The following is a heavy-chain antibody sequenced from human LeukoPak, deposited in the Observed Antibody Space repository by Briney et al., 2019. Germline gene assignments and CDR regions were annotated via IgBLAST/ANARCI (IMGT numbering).Heavy chain of an antibody. D-gene: IGHD3-10*01. J-gene: IGHJ4*02. CDR1: GFTFSSYE. CDR3: ARTYYYGSGSYYY. Sequence: GGSLRLSCAASGFTFSSYEMNWVRQAPGKGLEWVSYISSSSSTIYYADSVKGRFTISRDNAKNSLYLQMNSLRAEDTAVYYCARTYYYGSGSYYYWGQGTLVTVSS. CDR2: ISSSSSTI. V-gene: IGHV3-48*01.